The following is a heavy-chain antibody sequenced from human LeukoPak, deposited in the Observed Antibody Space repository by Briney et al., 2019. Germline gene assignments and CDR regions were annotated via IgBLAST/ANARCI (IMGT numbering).Heavy chain of an antibody. CDR2: IYYSGST. CDR1: GGSISSSSYY. V-gene: IGHV4-39*01. CDR3: ARLRYYFDY. J-gene: IGHJ4*02. Sequence: SETLSLTCTVSGGSISSSSYYWGWIRQPPGKGLEWIGSIYYSGSTYYNPSLKSRVTISVDTSKNQFSLKLSSVTAADTAVYYCARLRYYFDYWGQGTLVTVSS.